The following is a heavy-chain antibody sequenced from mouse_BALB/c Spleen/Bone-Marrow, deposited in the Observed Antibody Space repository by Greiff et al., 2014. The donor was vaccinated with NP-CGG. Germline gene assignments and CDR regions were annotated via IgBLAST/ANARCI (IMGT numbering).Heavy chain of an antibody. J-gene: IGHJ4*01. CDR3: ARSGERYGAMDY. Sequence: EVQGVESGGGFVKPGGSLKLSCAASGFTFSGFYMFWFRQTPEKRLEWVATISNGGTYTYYPDSVKGRFTISRDNAKNNLHLQMSSLKSEDTAMYYCARSGERYGAMDYWGQGTSVTVTS. CDR1: GFTFSGFY. D-gene: IGHD1-1*02. V-gene: IGHV5-4*02. CDR2: ISNGGTYT.